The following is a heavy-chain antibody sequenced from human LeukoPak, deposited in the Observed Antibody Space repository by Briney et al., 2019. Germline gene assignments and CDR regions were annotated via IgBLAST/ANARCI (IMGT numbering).Heavy chain of an antibody. CDR3: ARDRASTSGYYFAY. V-gene: IGHV3-30-3*01. CDR2: ISYDGNNK. CDR1: GFTFSTYA. Sequence: PGGSLRLSCAASGFTFSTYAMHWVRQAPGKGLEWVAIISYDGNNKYYADSAKGRFTISRDNSKNTLYLQMNSLRAEDTAVYYCARDRASTSGYYFAYWGQGTLVTVSS. J-gene: IGHJ4*02. D-gene: IGHD2-2*01.